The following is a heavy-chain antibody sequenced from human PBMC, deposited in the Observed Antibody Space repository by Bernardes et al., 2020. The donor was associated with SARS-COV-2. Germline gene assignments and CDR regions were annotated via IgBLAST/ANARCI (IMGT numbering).Heavy chain of an antibody. CDR3: ARVGGRQRGYSYGMVPNRFYYYYGMDV. V-gene: IGHV4-34*01. CDR1: GGSFSGYY. D-gene: IGHD5-18*01. J-gene: IGHJ6*02. CDR2: INHSGST. Sequence: SETLSLTCAVYGGSFSGYYWSWIRQPPGKGLEWIGEINHSGSTNYNPSLKSRVTISVDTSKNQFSLKLSSVTAADTAVYYCARVGGRQRGYSYGMVPNRFYYYYGMDVWGQGTTVTVSS.